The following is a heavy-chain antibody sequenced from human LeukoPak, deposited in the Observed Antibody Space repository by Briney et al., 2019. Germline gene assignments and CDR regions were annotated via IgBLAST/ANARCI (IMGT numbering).Heavy chain of an antibody. CDR3: ARTYHYGSGSYFLFDF. D-gene: IGHD3-10*01. CDR1: GDSISSHY. CDR2: IYYSGST. J-gene: IGHJ4*02. V-gene: IGHV4-59*11. Sequence: PSETLSLTCTVSGDSISSHYWSWIRQPPGTGLEWIGYIYYSGSTDYNPSLKSRVTISVDTSKNQFSLKLSSVTAADTAVYYCARTYHYGSGSYFLFDFWGQGTLVTVSS.